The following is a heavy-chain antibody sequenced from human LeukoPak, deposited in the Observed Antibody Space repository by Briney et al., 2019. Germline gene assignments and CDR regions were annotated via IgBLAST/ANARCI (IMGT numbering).Heavy chain of an antibody. J-gene: IGHJ4*02. CDR2: IYYSGST. V-gene: IGHV4-39*01. Sequence: PSETLSLTCTVSGGSISSSSYYWGWIRQPPGKGLEWIGSIYYSGSTYYNPSLKSRVTISVDTSKNQFSLKLSSVTAADTAVYYCARHDVVIAVGYWGQGTLVTVSS. CDR3: ARHDVVIAVGY. D-gene: IGHD2-21*01. CDR1: GGSISSSSYY.